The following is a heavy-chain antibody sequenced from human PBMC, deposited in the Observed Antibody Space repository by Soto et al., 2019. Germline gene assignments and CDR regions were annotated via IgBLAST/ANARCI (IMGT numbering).Heavy chain of an antibody. CDR3: ARGLRGYTGYDGGGAFYI. D-gene: IGHD5-12*01. CDR1: GDTFTNFA. V-gene: IGHV1-69*06. Sequence: QVQLVQSGTEVKKSGSSVKVSCKASGDTFTNFAISWMRQAPGQGLEWMGGIIPMFGKPNYEQKFQGSVTITADRSTSKSYLELRSLRSEDTAVYYCARGLRGYTGYDGGGAFYIWGQGTMVTVSS. J-gene: IGHJ3*02. CDR2: IIPMFGKP.